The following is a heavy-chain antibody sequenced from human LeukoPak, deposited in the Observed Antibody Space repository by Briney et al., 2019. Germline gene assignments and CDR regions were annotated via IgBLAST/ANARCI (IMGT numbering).Heavy chain of an antibody. CDR2: INPNFGGT. Sequence: GSSVTVSCKPCRHTFIRYNMLWVRQAPGQGVAGMEWINPNFGGTDHPHSLQGRVTMPRDTSISTVYMELSRLRSDDTAVYYCARDQRSCSGGSCYPGWFAPWGQGTLVTVSS. V-gene: IGHV1-2*02. CDR1: RHTFIRYN. D-gene: IGHD2-15*01. J-gene: IGHJ5*02. CDR3: ARDQRSCSGGSCYPGWFAP.